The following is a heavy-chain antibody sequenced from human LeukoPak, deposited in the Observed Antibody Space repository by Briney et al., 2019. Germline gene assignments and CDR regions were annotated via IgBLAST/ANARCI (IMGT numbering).Heavy chain of an antibody. Sequence: TGGSLRLSCAASGFTFSSYSMNWVRQAPGGGVEWVSSISSSSSYIYYADSVKGRFTISRDNAKNSLYLQMNSLRAEDTAVYYCARGGDGGYPAGFDYWGQGTLVTVSS. CDR2: ISSSSSYI. CDR3: ARGGDGGYPAGFDY. J-gene: IGHJ4*02. D-gene: IGHD5-24*01. CDR1: GFTFSSYS. V-gene: IGHV3-21*01.